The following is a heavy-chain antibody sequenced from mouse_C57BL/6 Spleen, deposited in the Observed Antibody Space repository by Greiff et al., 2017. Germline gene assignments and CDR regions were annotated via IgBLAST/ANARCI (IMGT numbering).Heavy chain of an antibody. CDR2: ISGGGGNT. V-gene: IGHV5-9*01. CDR1: GFTFSSYT. CDR3: ARQGEVFYAMDY. Sequence: DVMLVESGGGLVKPGGSLKLSCAASGFTFSSYTMSWVRQTPEKRLEWVATISGGGGNTYYPGSVKGRFTISRDNAKNTLYLQMSSLRSEDTALYYCARQGEVFYAMDYWGQGTSVTVSS. J-gene: IGHJ4*01. D-gene: IGHD2-14*01.